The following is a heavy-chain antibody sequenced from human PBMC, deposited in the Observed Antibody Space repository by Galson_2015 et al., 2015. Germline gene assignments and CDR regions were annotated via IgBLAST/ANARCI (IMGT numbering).Heavy chain of an antibody. D-gene: IGHD3-10*01. V-gene: IGHV3-23*01. J-gene: IGHJ3*02. Sequence: SLRLSCAASGFTFNTYCMNWVRQAPGKGLEWVAVINAGGDVTHYADSMKGRFTILRDNSENMLYLQMNGLRAEDTATYYCAKERLQWTLRGAFDNWGQGTMVTVSS. CDR2: INAGGDVT. CDR3: AKERLQWTLRGAFDN. CDR1: GFTFNTYC.